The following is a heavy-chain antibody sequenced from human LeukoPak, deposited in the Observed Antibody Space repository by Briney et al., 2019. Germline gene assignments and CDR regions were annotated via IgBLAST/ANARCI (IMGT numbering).Heavy chain of an antibody. V-gene: IGHV3-7*02. CDR2: IKQDGSEK. CDR3: VRGYDTTGSLQEDY. D-gene: IGHD3-22*01. CDR1: GFMFSSYW. J-gene: IGHJ4*02. Sequence: GGSLRLSCAASGFMFSSYWMSWVRQAPGKGLEWVANIKQDGSEKYYADSVKGRFTISRDNSKNTLFLQMNSLGAEDTAVYYCVRGYDTTGSLQEDYWGQGTLVTVSS.